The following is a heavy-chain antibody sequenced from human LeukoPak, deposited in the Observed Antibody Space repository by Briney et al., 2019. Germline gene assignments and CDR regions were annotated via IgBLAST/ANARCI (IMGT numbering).Heavy chain of an antibody. J-gene: IGHJ4*02. CDR1: GFTFDDYG. Sequence: GGSLRLSCAASGFTFDDYGMSWVRQAPGKGLEWVSAISGSGGSTYYADPVKGRFTISRDNSKNTLYLQMNSLRAEDTAVYYCAKREGYSSSWSFDYWGQGTLVTVSS. CDR2: ISGSGGST. V-gene: IGHV3-23*01. D-gene: IGHD6-13*01. CDR3: AKREGYSSSWSFDY.